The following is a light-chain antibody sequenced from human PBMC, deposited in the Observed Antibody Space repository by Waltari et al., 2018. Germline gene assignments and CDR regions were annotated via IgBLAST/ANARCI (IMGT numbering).Light chain of an antibody. J-gene: IGLJ1*01. CDR2: EVT. CDR3: SSYTTSRTYV. CDR1: NSDVGSYNF. V-gene: IGLV2-14*01. Sequence: QSALTQPASVSGSPGQSITISCTGTNSDVGSYNFVSRYQQHPGEAPKLMIFEVTNRPSGVSNRVSGSKSGNTASLIISGLQGEDEADYYCSSYTTSRTYVFGTGTKVTVL.